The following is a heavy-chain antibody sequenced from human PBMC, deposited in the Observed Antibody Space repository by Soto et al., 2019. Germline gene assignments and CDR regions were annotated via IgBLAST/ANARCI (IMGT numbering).Heavy chain of an antibody. V-gene: IGHV3-48*01. J-gene: IGHJ4*02. CDR1: GFTFSSYS. CDR3: ARGYSLGSWARLTTFEFLVTGYYVY. D-gene: IGHD5-18*01. CDR2: ISSSSSTI. Sequence: EVQLVESGGGLVQPGGSLRLSCAASGFTFSSYSMNWVRQAPGKGLEWVSYISSSSSTIYYADSVKGRFTISRDNAKNALYLQMNSLRAEDTAVYYGARGYSLGSWARLTTFEFLVTGYYVYWGQGTLVTVSS.